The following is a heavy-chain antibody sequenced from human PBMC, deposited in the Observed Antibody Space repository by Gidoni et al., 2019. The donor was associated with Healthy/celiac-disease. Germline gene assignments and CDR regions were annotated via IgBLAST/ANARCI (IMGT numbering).Heavy chain of an antibody. D-gene: IGHD6-6*01. CDR2: ISSSSSTI. V-gene: IGHV3-48*02. J-gene: IGHJ5*02. Sequence: EVQLVESGGGLVQPGGSLRLSCAASGFTFSSYSMNLVRQAPEKGLEWFSYISSSSSTIYYADSVKGRFTISRDNAKNSLYLQMNSLRDEDTAVYYCARQRVIAARFRGGNWFDPWGQGTLVTVSS. CDR3: ARQRVIAARFRGGNWFDP. CDR1: GFTFSSYS.